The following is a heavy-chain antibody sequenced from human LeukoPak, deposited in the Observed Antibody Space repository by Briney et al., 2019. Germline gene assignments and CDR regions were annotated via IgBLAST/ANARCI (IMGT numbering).Heavy chain of an antibody. V-gene: IGHV1-18*01. J-gene: IGHJ4*02. CDR3: AREKLWFGEFPFDN. CDR1: GYTFTDYL. CDR2: ISTKNGYT. Sequence: ASVRVSCKASGYTFTDYLIDWVRQAPGQGLEWVGSISTKNGYTKLAQKFQGRVAMTKDTSANTIYMDLKSLTFDDTAVYYCAREKLWFGEFPFDNWGQGTLVSVSS. D-gene: IGHD3-10*01.